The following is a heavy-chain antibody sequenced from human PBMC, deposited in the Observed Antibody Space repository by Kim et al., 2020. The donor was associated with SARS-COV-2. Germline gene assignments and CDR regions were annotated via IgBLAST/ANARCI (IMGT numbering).Heavy chain of an antibody. V-gene: IGHV3-15*01. D-gene: IGHD3-10*01. CDR2: GTT. J-gene: IGHJ4*02. CDR3: TTGFGELDY. Sequence: GTTDYAAPVKGRFTISRDDSKNTLYLQMNSLKTEDTAVYYCTTGFGELDYWGQGTLVTVSS.